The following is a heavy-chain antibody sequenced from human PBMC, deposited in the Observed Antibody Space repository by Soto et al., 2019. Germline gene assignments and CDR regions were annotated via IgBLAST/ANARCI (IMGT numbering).Heavy chain of an antibody. Sequence: PSETLSLICTVSGGSISSGVYFWSWIRQPPGKGLEWIGNIFYSGTTYYNPSLKSRVTISVDTSKNQFSLKLSSVTAADTAVYFCARGVLYWGQGTLVTVSS. CDR2: IFYSGTT. D-gene: IGHD1-1*01. CDR1: GGSISSGVYF. J-gene: IGHJ4*02. V-gene: IGHV4-31*03. CDR3: ARGVLY.